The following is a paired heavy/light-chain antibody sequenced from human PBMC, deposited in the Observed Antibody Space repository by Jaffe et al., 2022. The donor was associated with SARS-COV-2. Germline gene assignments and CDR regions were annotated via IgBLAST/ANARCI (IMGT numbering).Heavy chain of an antibody. Sequence: EVHLVESGGGLVQPGGSLRLSCAASGFTFSSYWMHWVRRAPGKGLVWVSHINSDGRSTNYADSVKGRFTISRDNAKNTLYLQMNSLRADDTAVYYCASTVVTLHSYDYWGQGTLVTVSS. D-gene: IGHD4-17*01. CDR1: GFTFSSYW. CDR2: INSDGRST. V-gene: IGHV3-74*01. CDR3: ASTVVTLHSYDY. J-gene: IGHJ4*02.
Light chain of an antibody. V-gene: IGLV3-1*01. CDR3: QAWDSTLRV. Sequence: SYELTQPPSVSVSPGQTASITCSGDKLGDKYACWYQQKAGQSPVLVIYQDNKRPSGIPERFSGSNSGNTATLTISGTQAMDEADYYCQAWDSTLRVFGGGTKLTVL. CDR1: KLGDKY. J-gene: IGLJ2*01. CDR2: QDN.